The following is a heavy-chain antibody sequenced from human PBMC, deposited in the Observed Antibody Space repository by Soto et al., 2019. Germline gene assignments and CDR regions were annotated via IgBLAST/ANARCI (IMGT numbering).Heavy chain of an antibody. V-gene: IGHV1-69*01. CDR3: ARGPDRYCSGGSCFSGAFDI. Sequence: QVQLVQSGAEVKEPGSSVKVSCKASGGTFSSYAISWVRQAPGQGLEWMGGIIPIFGTANYAQKFQGRVTITADESTSTAYMELSSLRSEDTDVYYCARGPDRYCSGGSCFSGAFDIWGQGTMVTVSS. D-gene: IGHD2-15*01. CDR2: IIPIFGTA. CDR1: GGTFSSYA. J-gene: IGHJ3*02.